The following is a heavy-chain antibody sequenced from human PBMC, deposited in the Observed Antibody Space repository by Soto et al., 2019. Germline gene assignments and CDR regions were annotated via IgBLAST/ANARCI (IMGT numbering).Heavy chain of an antibody. CDR1: GFTFSSYA. CDR3: ARDPVTWGSGSPHPYYYYGMDV. CDR2: ISYDGSNK. V-gene: IGHV3-30-3*01. Sequence: QVQLVESGGGVVQPGRSLRLSCAASGFTFSSYAMHWVRQAPGKGLEWVAVISYDGSNKYYADSVKGRFTITSDNSKKTLYLQRNSLRAYDTPVYYCARDPVTWGSGSPHPYYYYGMDVWGQGTTVTVSS. J-gene: IGHJ6*02. D-gene: IGHD3-10*01.